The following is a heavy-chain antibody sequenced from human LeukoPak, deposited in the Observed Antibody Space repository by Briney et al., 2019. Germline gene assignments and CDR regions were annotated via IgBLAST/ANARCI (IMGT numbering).Heavy chain of an antibody. D-gene: IGHD5-12*01. CDR2: INHSGST. Sequence: SETLSLTCAVYGGSFSGYYWSWIRQPPGKGLEWIGEINHSGSTNYNPSLKSRVTISVDTSKNQFSLKLSSVTAADTAVYYCARGRIVATTEPVYYFDYWGQGTLVTVSS. CDR3: ARGRIVATTEPVYYFDY. J-gene: IGHJ4*02. V-gene: IGHV4-34*01. CDR1: GGSFSGYY.